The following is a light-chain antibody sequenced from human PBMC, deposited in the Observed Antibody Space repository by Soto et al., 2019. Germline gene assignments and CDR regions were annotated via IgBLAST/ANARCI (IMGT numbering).Light chain of an antibody. CDR3: QAWDSRVV. J-gene: IGLJ7*01. CDR1: KLGDYF. CDR2: QDN. V-gene: IGLV3-1*01. Sequence: SYELTQPPSVSVSPGQTASITCSGDKLGDYFTYWYQQRPGQSPILLIYQDNKRPSGIPERFSGSSSGNTSTLTISGTQTMDEADYYCQAWDSRVVFGGGTQLTVL.